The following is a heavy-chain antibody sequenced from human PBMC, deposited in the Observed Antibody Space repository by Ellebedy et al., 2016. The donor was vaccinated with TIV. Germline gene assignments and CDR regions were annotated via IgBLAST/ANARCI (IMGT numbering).Heavy chain of an antibody. CDR3: ARDNYYDPLDV. Sequence: PRGSLRLSCAASGFTFSNYNMNLVRQAPGQGLEWVSSVSGSRKTKYYADSVKGRFTISRDNAQNSLYLQMNSLRADDTAVYYCARDNYYDPLDVWGQGTMVTVSS. J-gene: IGHJ3*01. CDR2: VSGSRKTK. V-gene: IGHV3-48*01. D-gene: IGHD3-22*01. CDR1: GFTFSNYN.